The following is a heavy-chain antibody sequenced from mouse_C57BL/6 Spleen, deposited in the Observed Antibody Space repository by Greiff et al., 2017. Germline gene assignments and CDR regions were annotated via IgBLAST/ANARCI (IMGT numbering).Heavy chain of an antibody. D-gene: IGHD4-1*01. Sequence: QVQLQQSGPELVKPGASVKISCKASGYAFSSSWMNWVKQRPGKGLEWIGRIYPGDGDTNYNGKFKGKATLTADKSSSTAYMQLSSLTSEDSAVYFCARALTGDYYAMDYWGQGTSVTVSS. CDR1: GYAFSSSW. CDR3: ARALTGDYYAMDY. CDR2: IYPGDGDT. J-gene: IGHJ4*01. V-gene: IGHV1-82*01.